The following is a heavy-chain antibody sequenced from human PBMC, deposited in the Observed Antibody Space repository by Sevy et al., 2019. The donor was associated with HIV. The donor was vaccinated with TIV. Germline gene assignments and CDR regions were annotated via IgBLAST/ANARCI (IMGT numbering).Heavy chain of an antibody. V-gene: IGHV3-21*01. J-gene: IGHJ4*02. D-gene: IGHD3-22*01. CDR3: AGENYYDSDGYRFDH. Sequence: GGSLRLSCAASGFIFRNYNMNWVRQAPGKGLEWVSSISSSSSYIYYADSVKGRFIISRDNGKNSLLLQMNSLRVEDTAVYYCAGENYYDSDGYRFDHWGQGTLVTVSS. CDR2: ISSSSSYI. CDR1: GFIFRNYN.